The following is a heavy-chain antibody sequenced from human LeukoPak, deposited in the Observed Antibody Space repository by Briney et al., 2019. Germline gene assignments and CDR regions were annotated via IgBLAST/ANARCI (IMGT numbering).Heavy chain of an antibody. J-gene: IGHJ4*02. D-gene: IGHD2-15*01. V-gene: IGHV1-69*13. CDR2: IIPIFGTA. CDR3: ARGSALLALSFDY. CDR1: GGTFSSYA. Sequence: GASVTVSCTASGGTFSSYAISWVRQAPGQGLEWMGGIIPIFGTANYAQKFQGRVTITADESTSTAYMEPSSLRSEDTAVYYCARGSALLALSFDYWGQGTLVTVSS.